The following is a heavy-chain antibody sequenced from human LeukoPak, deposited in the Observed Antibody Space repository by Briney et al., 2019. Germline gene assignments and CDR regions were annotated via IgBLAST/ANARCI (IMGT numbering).Heavy chain of an antibody. V-gene: IGHV5-10-1*01. CDR1: GYSFTSYW. CDR3: ARQDIVVVTASGGVDY. CDR2: IDPSDSYT. D-gene: IGHD2-21*02. Sequence: GESLKISCKGSGYSFTSYWISWVRQMPGKGLEWMGRIDPSDSYTNYSPSFQGHVTISADKSISTAYLQWSSLKASDTAMYYCARQDIVVVTASGGVDYWGQGTPVTVSS. J-gene: IGHJ4*02.